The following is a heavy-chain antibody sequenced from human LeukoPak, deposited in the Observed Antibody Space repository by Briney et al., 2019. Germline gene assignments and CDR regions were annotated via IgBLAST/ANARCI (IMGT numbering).Heavy chain of an antibody. D-gene: IGHD2-15*01. J-gene: IGHJ6*02. Sequence: SETLSLTCTVSGGSISSYYWSWIRQPPGKGLEWIGYIYYSGSTNYNPSLKSRVTISVDTSKNQFSLKLSSVTAADTAVYYCARYGTPYYGMDVWGQGTTVAVSS. CDR1: GGSISSYY. V-gene: IGHV4-59*01. CDR2: IYYSGST. CDR3: ARYGTPYYGMDV.